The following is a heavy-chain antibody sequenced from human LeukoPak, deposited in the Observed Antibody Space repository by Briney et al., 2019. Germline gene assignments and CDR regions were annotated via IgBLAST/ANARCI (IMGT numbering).Heavy chain of an antibody. J-gene: IGHJ4*02. D-gene: IGHD6-19*01. CDR3: ASGYTSGWTETPFDY. V-gene: IGHV1-2*02. CDR1: GYTFTSYD. CDR2: INPNSAGT. Sequence: ASVKVSCKASGYTFTSYDINWVRQATGHGLEWMGWINPNSAGTNYAQKFQGRVTMTRDTSISTAYMELSRLRSDDTAVYYCASGYTSGWTETPFDYWGQGTLVTVSS.